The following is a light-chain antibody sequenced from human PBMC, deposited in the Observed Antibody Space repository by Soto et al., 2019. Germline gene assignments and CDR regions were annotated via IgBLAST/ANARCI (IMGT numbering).Light chain of an antibody. CDR3: QQYNNWPIT. CDR1: QSVSSN. J-gene: IGKJ5*01. Sequence: EIVMTQSPATLSVSPGERATLSCRASQSVSSNLAWYQQKPGQTPRLLIYGASTWATGIPARFSGSGSGTEFTLTISSLQSEDFAVYYCQQYNNWPITFGQGTRLEI. V-gene: IGKV3D-15*01. CDR2: GAS.